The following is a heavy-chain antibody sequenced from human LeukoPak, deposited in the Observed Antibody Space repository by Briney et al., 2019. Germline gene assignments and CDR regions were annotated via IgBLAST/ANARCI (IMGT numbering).Heavy chain of an antibody. V-gene: IGHV1-46*01. CDR2: INPSGGST. CDR3: ARFPQVAARPGDTAIY. CDR1: GYTFTSYY. D-gene: IGHD6-6*01. Sequence: ASVKVSCKASGYTFTSYYMHWVRQAPGQGLEWMGIINPSGGSTSYAQKFQGRVTMTRDMSTSTVYMELSSLRSEDTAVYYCARFPQVAARPGDTAIYWGQGTLVTVSS. J-gene: IGHJ4*02.